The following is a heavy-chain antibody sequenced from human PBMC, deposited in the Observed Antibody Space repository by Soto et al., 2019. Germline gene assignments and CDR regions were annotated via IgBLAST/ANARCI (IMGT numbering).Heavy chain of an antibody. CDR2: IYYSGST. CDR3: ARLGTEYYYYYGMDV. J-gene: IGHJ6*02. Sequence: SETLSLTCTVSGGSISSGGYYWSWIRQHPGKGLEWIGYIYYSGSTYYNPSLKSRVTISVDTSKNQFSLKLSSVTAADTAVYYCARLGTEYYYYYGMDVWGQGTTVTVS. D-gene: IGHD1-1*01. CDR1: GGSISSGGYY. V-gene: IGHV4-31*03.